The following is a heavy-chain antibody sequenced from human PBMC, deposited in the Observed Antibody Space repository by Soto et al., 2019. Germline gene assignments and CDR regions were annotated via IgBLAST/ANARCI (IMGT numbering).Heavy chain of an antibody. CDR2: IYHSGST. CDR1: GGSISSGGYS. V-gene: IGHV4-30-2*01. D-gene: IGHD3-22*01. J-gene: IGHJ4*02. Sequence: SETLSLTCAVSGGSISSGGYSWSWIRQPPGKGLEWIGYIYHSGSTYYNPSLKSRVTISVDRSKNQFSLKLSSVTAADTAVYYCASFYDSSGYGYWGQGTLVTVSS. CDR3: ASFYDSSGYGY.